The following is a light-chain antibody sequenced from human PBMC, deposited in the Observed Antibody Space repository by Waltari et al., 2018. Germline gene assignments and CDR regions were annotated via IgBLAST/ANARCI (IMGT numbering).Light chain of an antibody. V-gene: IGLV2-11*01. CDR3: CSYIGRAL. J-gene: IGLJ2*01. CDR2: DVT. Sequence: QSALTQPRSVSGSPGQSVTISCTGTSSDVGRFHYVAWYQHHPGRPPRLLIYDVTKRPSGVPDRFSGSKSGNTASLTISGLQDEDEADFYCCSYIGRALVGGGTKLTVL. CDR1: SSDVGRFHY.